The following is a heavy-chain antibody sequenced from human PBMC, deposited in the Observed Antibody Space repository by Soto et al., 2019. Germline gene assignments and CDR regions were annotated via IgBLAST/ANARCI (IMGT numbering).Heavy chain of an antibody. CDR2: ISAHNGNT. D-gene: IGHD1-1*01. CDR3: ARGRYGDY. V-gene: IGHV1-18*01. J-gene: IGHJ4*02. CDR1: GYGFTTYG. Sequence: QVHLVQSGAEVKKPGASVKVSCKGSGYGFTTYGITWVRQAPGQGLEWMAWISAHNGNTNYAQKLKGRVTVTRDTTTNTANTELRSLRSDDTAVYYCARGRYGDYWGQGALVTVSS.